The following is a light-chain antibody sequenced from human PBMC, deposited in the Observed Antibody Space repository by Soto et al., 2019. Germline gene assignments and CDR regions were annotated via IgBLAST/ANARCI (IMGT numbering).Light chain of an antibody. Sequence: EIVLTQSPATLSLSPGERATFSCRASQGFWVYIALYQQNPGQAPRLLIYDASERATAIPVRFSGSGSGTDFTLTISSLGPEDFAVYYCQQRARWPWTFGQGTKVDI. CDR1: QGFWVY. V-gene: IGKV3-11*01. J-gene: IGKJ1*01. CDR2: DAS. CDR3: QQRARWPWT.